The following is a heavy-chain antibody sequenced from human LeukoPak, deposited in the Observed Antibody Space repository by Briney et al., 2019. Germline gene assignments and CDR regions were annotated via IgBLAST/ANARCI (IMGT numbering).Heavy chain of an antibody. CDR1: GFTFRDYE. Sequence: GGSLRLSCAASGFTFRDYEMHWVRQAPGKGLEWLSCISSSSTTTYYADSVKGRFTISRDNARNSAFLQMNSPRDEDTAVYYCARGAPTRIWFPFDFWGPGILVTVSS. D-gene: IGHD3-10*01. CDR3: ARGAPTRIWFPFDF. CDR2: ISSSSTTT. J-gene: IGHJ4*02. V-gene: IGHV3-48*03.